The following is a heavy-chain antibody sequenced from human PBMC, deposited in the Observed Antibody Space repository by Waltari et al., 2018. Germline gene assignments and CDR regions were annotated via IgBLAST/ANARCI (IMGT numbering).Heavy chain of an antibody. CDR1: GYTFTSYA. Sequence: QVQLVQSGAEVKKPGASVKVSCKASGYTFTSYAMHWVRQAPGQRLEWMGWINAGNGNTKYSQKFQGRVTITRDTSASTAYMELSSLRSEDTAVYYCARLNVLKQWLVHNPSYYYGMDVWGQGTTVTVSS. CDR3: ARLNVLKQWLVHNPSYYYGMDV. CDR2: INAGNGNT. D-gene: IGHD6-19*01. J-gene: IGHJ6*02. V-gene: IGHV1-3*01.